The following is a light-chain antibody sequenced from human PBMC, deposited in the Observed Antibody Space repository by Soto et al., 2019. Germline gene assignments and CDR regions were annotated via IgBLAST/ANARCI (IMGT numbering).Light chain of an antibody. Sequence: EIVLTQSPGTLSLSPWERSTLSCRAIQSISSNYLAWYQQKPGQAPRLLIYGASSRAPGIPDRFSGSGSGTTFTLTISRLEPEDFAVYYCQRYGRSPPITFGQGTRLEIK. J-gene: IGKJ5*01. CDR2: GAS. CDR3: QRYGRSPPIT. CDR1: QSISSNY. V-gene: IGKV3-20*01.